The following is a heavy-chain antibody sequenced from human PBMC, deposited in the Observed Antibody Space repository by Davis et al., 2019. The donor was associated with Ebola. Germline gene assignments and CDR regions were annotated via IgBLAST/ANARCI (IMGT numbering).Heavy chain of an antibody. CDR2: INVSGHNT. D-gene: IGHD6-19*01. V-gene: IGHV3-23*01. Sequence: GESLKISCAASGFTFSSYAMSWVRQAPGKGLEWVSDINVSGHNTYYADSVKGRFTISRDNSKNTLYLQMNSLRAEDTAVYYCAKDWSSGWPNDAFDIWGQGTMVTVSS. CDR1: GFTFSSYA. J-gene: IGHJ3*02. CDR3: AKDWSSGWPNDAFDI.